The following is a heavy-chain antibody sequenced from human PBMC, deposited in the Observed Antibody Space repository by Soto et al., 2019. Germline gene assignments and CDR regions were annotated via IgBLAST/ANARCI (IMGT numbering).Heavy chain of an antibody. CDR1: GITFRNYA. V-gene: IGHV3-23*01. J-gene: IGHJ4*02. CDR2: ISGSGGST. D-gene: IGHD1-26*01. CDR3: AKDPEWELPKYYFDY. Sequence: GGSLRLSCAASGITFRNYAMSWVRQAPGKGLEWVSSISGSGGSTYYADSVKGRFTISRDNSKNTLYPKMNSLRAEDTAVYSCAKDPEWELPKYYFDYWGQGTLVTVSS.